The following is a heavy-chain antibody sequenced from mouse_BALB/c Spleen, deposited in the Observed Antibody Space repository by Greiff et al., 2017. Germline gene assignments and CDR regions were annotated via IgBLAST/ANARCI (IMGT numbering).Heavy chain of an antibody. J-gene: IGHJ2*01. CDR2: ISSGGSYT. Sequence: EVKLMESGGGLVKPGGSLKLSCAASGFTFSSYAMSWVRQTPEKRLEWVATISSGGSYTYYPDSVKGRVTISRDNAKNTLYLQMSSLRSEDTAMYYCAIITTATHCFDYWGQGTTLTVSA. D-gene: IGHD1-2*01. CDR1: GFTFSSYA. CDR3: AIITTATHCFDY. V-gene: IGHV5-9-3*01.